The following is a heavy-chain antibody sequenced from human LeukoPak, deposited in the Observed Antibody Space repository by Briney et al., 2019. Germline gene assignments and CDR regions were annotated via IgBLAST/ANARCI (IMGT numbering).Heavy chain of an antibody. J-gene: IGHJ6*03. CDR2: ISSSGSTI. V-gene: IGHV3-48*03. CDR3: ARSGHYDSSGSDMDV. D-gene: IGHD3-22*01. CDR1: GFTFSSYE. Sequence: GGSLRLSCAASGFTFSSYEMNWVRQAPGKGLEWVSYISSSGSTIYYADSVRGRFTISRDNAKNSLYLQMNSLRAEDSAVYYCARSGHYDSSGSDMDVWGKGTTVTISS.